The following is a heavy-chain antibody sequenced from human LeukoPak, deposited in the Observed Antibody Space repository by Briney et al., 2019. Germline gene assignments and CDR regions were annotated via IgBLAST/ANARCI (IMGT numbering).Heavy chain of an antibody. V-gene: IGHV1-69*05. D-gene: IGHD3-9*01. CDR1: GGTFSSYA. J-gene: IGHJ4*02. CDR2: IIPIFGTA. CDR3: AREGYDILTGFRLYYFDY. Sequence: GSSVKVSCKASGGTFSSYAISWVRQAPGQGLEWMGGIIPIFGTANYAQKFQGRVTITTDESTSTAYMELSSLRSEDTAVYYCAREGYDILTGFRLYYFDYWGRGTLVTVSS.